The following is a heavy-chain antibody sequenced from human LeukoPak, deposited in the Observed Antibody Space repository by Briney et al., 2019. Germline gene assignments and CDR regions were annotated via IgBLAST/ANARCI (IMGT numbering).Heavy chain of an antibody. D-gene: IGHD3-10*01. J-gene: IGHJ6*03. CDR3: ARVVGVLWLDYMDV. CDR2: IYTSGST. CDR1: GDSFSYFY. Sequence: SETLSLTCTVSGDSFSYFYWSWIRQPPGKGLEWIGRIYTSGSTNYNPSLKSRVTMSVDTSKNQFSLKLSSVTAADTAVYYCARVVGVLWLDYMDVWGKGTTVTISS. V-gene: IGHV4-4*07.